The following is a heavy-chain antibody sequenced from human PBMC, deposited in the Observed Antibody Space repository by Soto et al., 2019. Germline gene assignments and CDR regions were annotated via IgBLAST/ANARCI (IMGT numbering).Heavy chain of an antibody. J-gene: IGHJ6*02. Sequence: GGSLRLSCAASGFTFSSYAVSWVRQAPGKGLEWVSAISGSGGSTYYADSVKGRFTISRDNSKNTLYLQMNSLRAEDTAVYYCAKEGTYTIFGVVRRLYGMDVWGQGTTVTVSS. D-gene: IGHD3-3*01. CDR2: ISGSGGST. V-gene: IGHV3-23*01. CDR3: AKEGTYTIFGVVRRLYGMDV. CDR1: GFTFSSYA.